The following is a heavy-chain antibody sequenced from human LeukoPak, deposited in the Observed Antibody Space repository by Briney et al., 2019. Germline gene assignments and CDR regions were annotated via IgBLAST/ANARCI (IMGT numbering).Heavy chain of an antibody. V-gene: IGHV1-18*01. D-gene: IGHD3-22*01. Sequence: GASVKVSCKASGYTFTSYGIGWVRQAPGQGLEWMGWISAYNGNTNYAQKLQGRVTMTTDTSTSTAYMELRSLRSDDTAVYYCARERYYDSSGEGFDYWGQGTLVTVSS. J-gene: IGHJ4*02. CDR1: GYTFTSYG. CDR3: ARERYYDSSGEGFDY. CDR2: ISAYNGNT.